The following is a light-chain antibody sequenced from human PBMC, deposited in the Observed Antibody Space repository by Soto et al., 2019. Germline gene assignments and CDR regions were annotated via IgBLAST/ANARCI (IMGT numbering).Light chain of an antibody. V-gene: IGKV3-11*01. CDR3: QMGSKWRLSST. CDR2: DAS. J-gene: IGKJ1*01. CDR1: QSVSTN. Sequence: SPGERATLSCRGSQSVSTNLAWYQQKIGQAPRLLIYDASNRATGIPVRFSGSESGTDLARCVRKVYPESWAQSAWQMGSKWRLSSTVGQGTKVEIK.